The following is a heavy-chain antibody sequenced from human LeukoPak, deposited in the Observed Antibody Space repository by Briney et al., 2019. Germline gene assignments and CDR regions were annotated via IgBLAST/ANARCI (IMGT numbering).Heavy chain of an antibody. CDR2: IYTSGST. CDR3: ARTSYYYDINGWVPFDY. J-gene: IGHJ4*02. CDR1: GNSITSGDNY. Sequence: TLCLTCAVSGNSITSGDNYWSCIRQPAGKGLEWLRRIYTSGSTNYNPSIKSRATISGATSKNQFSLRLSSVTAADTAVNYCARTSYYYDINGWVPFDYWGQGTLVTV. D-gene: IGHD3-22*01. V-gene: IGHV4-61*02.